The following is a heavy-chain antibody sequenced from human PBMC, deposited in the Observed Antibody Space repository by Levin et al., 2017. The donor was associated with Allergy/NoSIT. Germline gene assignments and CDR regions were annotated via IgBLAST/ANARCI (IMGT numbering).Heavy chain of an antibody. V-gene: IGHV3-23*01. D-gene: IGHD2-2*01. J-gene: IGHJ6*02. CDR3: AKDQLHAYCSGTSCPSPYYYFGMDV. CDR1: GFTFSSYA. Sequence: GGSLRLSCAASGFTFSSYAMSWVRQAPGKGLEWVSAISGSGGSTYYADSVKGRFSISRDNSKNTLYLQMNSLRAEDTAVYYCAKDQLHAYCSGTSCPSPYYYFGMDVWGQGTTVTVSS. CDR2: ISGSGGST.